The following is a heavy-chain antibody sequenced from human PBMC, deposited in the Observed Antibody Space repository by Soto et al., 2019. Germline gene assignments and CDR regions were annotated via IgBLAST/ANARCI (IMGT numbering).Heavy chain of an antibody. CDR1: GYTFTSYY. CDR3: ARDKPSAGIGSSWYGPNWFDP. CDR2: INPSGGST. V-gene: IGHV1-46*01. Sequence: VSVKLSCKASGYTFTSYYMHWVRQAPGQGLEWMGIINPSGGSTSYAQKFQGRVTMTRDTSTSTVYMELSSLRSEDTAVYYCARDKPSAGIGSSWYGPNWFDPWGQGTLVTVSS. J-gene: IGHJ5*02. D-gene: IGHD6-13*01.